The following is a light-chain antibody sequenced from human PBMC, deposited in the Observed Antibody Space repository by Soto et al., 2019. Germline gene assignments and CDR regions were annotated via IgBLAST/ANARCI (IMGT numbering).Light chain of an antibody. V-gene: IGKV1-5*03. J-gene: IGKJ1*01. CDR1: QSISSY. CDR2: KAS. CDR3: QHYNSYSEA. Sequence: IQMTQSPSSLSASIGDRVTMTCRASQSISSYLNWYQQKPGKAPKLLIYKASSLESGVPSRFSGSGSGTEFTLTISSLQPDDFATYYCQHYNSYSEAFGQGTKVDIK.